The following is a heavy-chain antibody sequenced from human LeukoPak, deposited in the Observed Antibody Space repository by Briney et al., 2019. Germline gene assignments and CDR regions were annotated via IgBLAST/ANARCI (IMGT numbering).Heavy chain of an antibody. CDR1: GGSLSGYY. V-gene: IGHV4-34*01. Sequence: SETLSLTCAVYGGSLSGYYWSWIRQPPGKGLEWIGEINHSGSTNYNPSLKSRVTISVDTSKNQFSLKLSSVTAADTAVYYCARAPQGSGSYRALDYWGQGTLVTVSS. CDR3: ARAPQGSGSYRALDY. CDR2: INHSGST. D-gene: IGHD3-10*01. J-gene: IGHJ4*02.